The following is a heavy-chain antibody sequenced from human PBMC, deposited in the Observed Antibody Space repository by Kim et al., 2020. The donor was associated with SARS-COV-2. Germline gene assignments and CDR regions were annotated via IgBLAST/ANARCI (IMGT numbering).Heavy chain of an antibody. CDR2: IRSKAYGGTT. D-gene: IGHD1-26*01. CDR1: GFTFGDYA. V-gene: IGHV3-49*03. CDR3: TRDRRVGATPFDY. Sequence: GGSLRLSCTASGFTFGDYAMSWFRQAPGKGLEWVGFIRSKAYGGTTEYAASVKGRFTISRDDSKSIAYLQMNSLKTEDTAVYYCTRDRRVGATPFDYWGQGTLVTVSS. J-gene: IGHJ4*02.